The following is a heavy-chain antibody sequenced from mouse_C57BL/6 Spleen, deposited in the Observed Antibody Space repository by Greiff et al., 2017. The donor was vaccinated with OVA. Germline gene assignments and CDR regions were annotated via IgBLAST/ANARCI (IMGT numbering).Heavy chain of an antibody. V-gene: IGHV1-82*01. CDR3: ARGGGYGSSYDY. CDR2: IYPGDGDT. J-gene: IGHJ2*01. CDR1: GYAFSSSW. D-gene: IGHD1-1*01. Sequence: VQGVESGPELVKPGASVKISCKASGYAFSSSWMNWVKQRPGKGLEWIGRIYPGDGDTNYNGKFKGKATLTADKSSSTAYMQLSSLTSEDSAVYFCARGGGYGSSYDYWGQGTTLTVSS.